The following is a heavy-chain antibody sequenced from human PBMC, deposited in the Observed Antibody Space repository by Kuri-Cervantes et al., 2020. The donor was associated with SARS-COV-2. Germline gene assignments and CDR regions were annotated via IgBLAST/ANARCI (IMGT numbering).Heavy chain of an antibody. CDR1: GFSFSSFA. Sequence: GGSLRLSCAASGFSFSSFAMHWVRQAPGKGLEWVAVSSHDGSNKYYADSVKGRFTISRDNSKNTLYLQMNSLRDEDTAVYYCARDLRPLELYYYYGMDVWGQGTTVTVSS. V-gene: IGHV3-30*03. CDR3: ARDLRPLELYYYYGMDV. CDR2: SSHDGSNK. J-gene: IGHJ6*02. D-gene: IGHD4-17*01.